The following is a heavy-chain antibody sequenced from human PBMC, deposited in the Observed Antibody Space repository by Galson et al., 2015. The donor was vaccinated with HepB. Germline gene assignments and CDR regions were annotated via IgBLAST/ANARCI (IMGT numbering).Heavy chain of an antibody. V-gene: IGHV3-23*01. CDR1: GFTFSNYV. CDR2: ISGGVGTT. CDR3: AKEGILLWRYGMDV. D-gene: IGHD3-10*01. Sequence: SLRLSCAASGFTFSNYVMRWVRQAPGKGLEWVSSISGGVGTTYYGDSVKGRFSMSRDNSRTTLYLQMNSLRVEDTAIYYCAKEGILLWRYGMDVWGQGTTVTVSS. J-gene: IGHJ6*02.